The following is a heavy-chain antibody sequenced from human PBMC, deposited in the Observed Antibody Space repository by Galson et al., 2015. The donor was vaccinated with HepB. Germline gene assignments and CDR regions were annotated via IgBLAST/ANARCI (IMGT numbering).Heavy chain of an antibody. CDR3: ARESRDTFDFDI. CDR1: GYTFTSYA. D-gene: IGHD2/OR15-2a*01. Sequence: SVKVSCKASGYTFTSYAMHWVRQAPRQRLEWMGWINAGNGNTKYSQKFQGRVTITRDTSASTAYMELSSLRSEDTAVYYCARESRDTFDFDIWGQGTMVTVSS. CDR2: INAGNGNT. J-gene: IGHJ3*02. V-gene: IGHV1-3*01.